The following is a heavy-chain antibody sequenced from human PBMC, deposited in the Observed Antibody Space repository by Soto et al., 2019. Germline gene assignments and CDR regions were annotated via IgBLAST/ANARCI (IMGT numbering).Heavy chain of an antibody. CDR2: IYRTGST. CDR1: GGSLRSTGYY. J-gene: IGHJ4*02. V-gene: IGHV4-39*07. D-gene: IGHD1-7*01. CDR3: ASRDPGTSVDY. Sequence: SETLSLTCTVSGGSLRSTGYYGGWLRQPPGKGLEWIGEIYRTGSTNYNPSLKSRVTISLDKSENQFSLKVTSLTAADTAVYYCASRDPGTSVDYWGQGTLVAVSS.